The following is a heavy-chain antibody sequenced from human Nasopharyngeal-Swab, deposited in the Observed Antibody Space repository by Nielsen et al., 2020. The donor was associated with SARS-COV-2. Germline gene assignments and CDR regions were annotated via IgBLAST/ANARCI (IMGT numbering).Heavy chain of an antibody. J-gene: IGHJ6*02. V-gene: IGHV3-30*03. CDR2: ISYDGSNK. CDR1: GFTFSSYG. Sequence: GGSLRLSCAASGFTFSSYGMHWVRQAPGKGLEWVAVISYDGSNKYYADSVKGRFTISRDNSKNTLYLQMNSLRAEDTAVYYCARMGTYYYDLLYGMDVWGQGTTVTVSS. D-gene: IGHD3-22*01. CDR3: ARMGTYYYDLLYGMDV.